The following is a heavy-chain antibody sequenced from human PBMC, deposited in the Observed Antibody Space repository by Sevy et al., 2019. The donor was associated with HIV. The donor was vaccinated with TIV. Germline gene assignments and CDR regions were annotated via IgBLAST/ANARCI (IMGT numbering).Heavy chain of an antibody. CDR2: ISAYSGDT. D-gene: IGHD2-2*01. CDR1: GYTFKTYG. CDR3: ARDKPQGVVIIPGSMWGGVDY. V-gene: IGHV1-18*01. Sequence: ASVKVSCKTFGYTFKTYGISWVRQAPGQGLEWMGWISAYSGDTNCAQKFQGRVTMTTDTSTSTAYMELSSLRSDDTAVYFCARDKPQGVVIIPGSMWGGVDYWGQGTVVTVSS. J-gene: IGHJ4*02.